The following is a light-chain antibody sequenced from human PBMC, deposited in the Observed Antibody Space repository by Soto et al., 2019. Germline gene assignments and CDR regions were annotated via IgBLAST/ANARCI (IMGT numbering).Light chain of an antibody. CDR2: DTT. J-gene: IGLJ3*02. V-gene: IGLV7-46*01. Sequence: QAVVTQEPSLTVSPGGTVTLTCGSSTGPVTSGQYPYWFQQKPGQAPRTLIYDTTNRHSWTPARFSGSLLGGKAALTLSGAQPEDEAVYYCLLSFGGARVFGGGTKLTLL. CDR3: LLSFGGARV. CDR1: TGPVTSGQY.